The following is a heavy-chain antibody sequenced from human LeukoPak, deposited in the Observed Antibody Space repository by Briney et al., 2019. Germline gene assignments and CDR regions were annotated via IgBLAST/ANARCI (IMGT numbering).Heavy chain of an antibody. CDR1: GYTFTSYD. Sequence: ASVKVSCKASGYTFTSYDINWVRQATGQGLEWMGWMNPNSGNTGYAQKFQGRVTMTRNTSISTAYMELSSLRSEYTAVYYCARGYCSSTSCYRRSYYYYYYMDVWGKGTTVTVSS. CDR2: MNPNSGNT. D-gene: IGHD2-2*02. V-gene: IGHV1-8*01. J-gene: IGHJ6*03. CDR3: ARGYCSSTSCYRRSYYYYYYMDV.